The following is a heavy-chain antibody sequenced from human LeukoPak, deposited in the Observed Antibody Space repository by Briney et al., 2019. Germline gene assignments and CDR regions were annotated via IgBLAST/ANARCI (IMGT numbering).Heavy chain of an antibody. CDR1: GFTFSSYA. D-gene: IGHD3-3*01. J-gene: IGHJ4*02. V-gene: IGHV3-23*01. CDR2: ISGSGGST. CDR3: AKVSGFWSGYLSDY. Sequence: GGSLRLSCAASGFTFSSYAMSWVRQAPGKGLEWASAISGSGGSTYYADSVKGRFTISRDNSKNTLYLQMNSLRAEDTAVYYCAKVSGFWSGYLSDYWGQGTLVTVSS.